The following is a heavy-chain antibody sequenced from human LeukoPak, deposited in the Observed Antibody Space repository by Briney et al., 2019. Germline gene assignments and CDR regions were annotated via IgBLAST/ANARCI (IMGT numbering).Heavy chain of an antibody. D-gene: IGHD3-3*01. J-gene: IGHJ6*04. V-gene: IGHV3-7*01. CDR2: IKQDGSEK. CDR1: GFTFSSYW. Sequence: GGTLRLSCAASGFTFSSYWMSWVRQAPGKGLEWVANIKQDGSEKYYVDSVKGGFTISRDNAKNSLYLQMNSLRAEDTAVYYCARDYDFWSGYYMTRGMDVWGKGTTVTVSS. CDR3: ARDYDFWSGYYMTRGMDV.